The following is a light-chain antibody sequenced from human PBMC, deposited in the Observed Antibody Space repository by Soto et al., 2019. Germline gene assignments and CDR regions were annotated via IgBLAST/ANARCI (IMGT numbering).Light chain of an antibody. J-gene: IGKJ1*01. V-gene: IGKV1-5*03. Sequence: DIHMSRSTSYVSASVGDLVTITCRASQRIDTWLAWYQQKPGTAPKLLIYKATTLQSGVPSRFSGSGSGTDFTLTISSLQPEDVATYYCQKYTSASWTFGQGTKVDIK. CDR1: QRIDTW. CDR3: QKYTSASWT. CDR2: KAT.